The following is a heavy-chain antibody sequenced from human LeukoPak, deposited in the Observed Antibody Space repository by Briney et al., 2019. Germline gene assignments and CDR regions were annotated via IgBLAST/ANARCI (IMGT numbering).Heavy chain of an antibody. Sequence: SETLSLTCAVYGGSFSGYYWSWIRQPPGKGLEWIGSIYYSGSTYYNPSLKSRVTISVDTSKNQFSLKLSSVTAADTAVYYCARHGRYGDYVGAFDIWGQGTMVTVSS. J-gene: IGHJ3*02. CDR1: GGSFSGYY. CDR3: ARHGRYGDYVGAFDI. D-gene: IGHD4-17*01. V-gene: IGHV4-34*01. CDR2: IYYSGST.